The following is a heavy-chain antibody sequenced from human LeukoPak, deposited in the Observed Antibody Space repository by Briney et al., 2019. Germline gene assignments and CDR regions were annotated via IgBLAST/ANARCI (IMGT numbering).Heavy chain of an antibody. D-gene: IGHD1-14*01. CDR1: RFTFSSYW. CDR3: ARSNQADDY. V-gene: IGHV3-74*01. J-gene: IGHJ4*02. Sequence: PGRSLRLSCAASRFTFSSYWMHGVRQVPGKGLVWVARINPGGSSITYADSVKGRFTISRDNAKNTLYLQMDSLRAEDTGVYYCARSNQADDYWGRGTLVTVSS. CDR2: INPGGSSI.